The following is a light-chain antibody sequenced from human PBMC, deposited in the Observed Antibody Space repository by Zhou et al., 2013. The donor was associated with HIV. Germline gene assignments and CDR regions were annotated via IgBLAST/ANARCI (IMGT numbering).Light chain of an antibody. V-gene: IGKV1-NL1*01. CDR2: AAS. Sequence: DIQMTQSPSSLSAFVGDRVTITCRASQGISNSLAWYQQKPGKAPKLLLYAASRLESGVPSRFSGSGSGTDYTLTISSLQPEDFATYSCQQYSNTPYTFGQGPSWRSN. CDR3: QQYSNTPYT. CDR1: QGISNS. J-gene: IGKJ2*01.